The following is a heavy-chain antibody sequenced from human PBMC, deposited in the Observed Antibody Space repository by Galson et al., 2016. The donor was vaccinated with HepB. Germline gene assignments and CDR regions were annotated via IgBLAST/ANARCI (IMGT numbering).Heavy chain of an antibody. CDR1: GMTFSDSY. CDR3: ANDQKPRGCDY. J-gene: IGHJ4*02. Sequence: SLRLSCAASGMTFSDSYMSWIRQPPGRGLEWVAYISSAPATISYADSVRGRFTIARANLRSLLFLDMNSLRAEDTALYYGANDQKPRGCDYWGQGTLGTVSS. CDR2: ISSAPATI. D-gene: IGHD3-10*01. V-gene: IGHV3-11*01.